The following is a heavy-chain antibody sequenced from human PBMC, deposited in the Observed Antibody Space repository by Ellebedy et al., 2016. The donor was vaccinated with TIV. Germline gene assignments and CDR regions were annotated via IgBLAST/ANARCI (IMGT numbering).Heavy chain of an antibody. V-gene: IGHV1-58*01. CDR2: IVVGSGNT. D-gene: IGHD2-2*01. J-gene: IGHJ6*03. CDR3: AAAGDIVVVPANYYYYYMDV. Sequence: SVKVSXKASRFTFTSSAVQWVRQARGQRLEWIGWIVVGSGNTNYAQKFQERVTITRDMSTSTAYMELSSLRSEDTAVYYCAAAGDIVVVPANYYYYYMDVWGKGTTVTVSS. CDR1: RFTFTSSA.